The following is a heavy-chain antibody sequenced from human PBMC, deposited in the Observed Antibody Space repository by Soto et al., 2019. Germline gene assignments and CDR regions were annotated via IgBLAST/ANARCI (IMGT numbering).Heavy chain of an antibody. V-gene: IGHV1-8*01. CDR3: PIEVVGTARD. CDR1: GYTFTSYD. J-gene: IGHJ1*01. CDR2: MNPNSGNT. Sequence: QVQLVQSGAEVKKPGASVKVSCKASGYTFTSYDINWVRQATGQGLEWMGWMNPNSGNTGYAQKFRSRVTLTRNTSISTAYMWLSRLRPEDTPVRYCPIEVVGTARDWGQGTLVTVSS. D-gene: IGHD5-18*01.